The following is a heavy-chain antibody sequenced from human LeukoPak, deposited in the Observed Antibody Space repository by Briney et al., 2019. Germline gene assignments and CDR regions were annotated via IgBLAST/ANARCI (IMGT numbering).Heavy chain of an antibody. CDR2: ISWNSGSI. Sequence: GGSLRLSCAASGVTFDDYAMHWVRQAPGKGLEWVSGISWNSGSIGYADSVKGRFTISRDNAKNSLYLQMNSLRAEDTALYYCAKDTLSGSVGNFAFDIWGQGTMVTVSS. V-gene: IGHV3-9*01. J-gene: IGHJ3*02. CDR3: AKDTLSGSVGNFAFDI. CDR1: GVTFDDYA. D-gene: IGHD1-26*01.